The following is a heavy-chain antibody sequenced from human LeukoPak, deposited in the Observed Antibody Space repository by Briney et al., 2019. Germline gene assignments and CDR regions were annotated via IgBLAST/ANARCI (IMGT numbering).Heavy chain of an antibody. Sequence: GGSLRLSCAASGFTFSSYEMNWVRQAPGKELEWVSYISSSGSTIYYADSVKGRFTISRDNAKNSLYLQMNSLRAEDTAVYYCARYTGSGSYYNFFYYYGMDVWGQGTTVTVSS. V-gene: IGHV3-48*03. D-gene: IGHD3-10*01. CDR3: ARYTGSGSYYNFFYYYGMDV. J-gene: IGHJ6*02. CDR2: ISSSGSTI. CDR1: GFTFSSYE.